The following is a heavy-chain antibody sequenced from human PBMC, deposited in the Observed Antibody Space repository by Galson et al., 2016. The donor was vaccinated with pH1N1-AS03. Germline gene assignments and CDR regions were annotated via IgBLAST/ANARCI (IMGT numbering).Heavy chain of an antibody. V-gene: IGHV3-74*01. Sequence: LRLSCAASGLTFSMSYIHWVRQAPGKGLEWVSRISNDGRNVRYADFVKGRFAVSRDNAKNTVFLQMNSLRADDTAVYFCARRNPNPNFAIWYQHDYGMDVWGQGTTVTVSS. CDR1: GLTFSMSY. D-gene: IGHD2-2*01. CDR3: ARRNPNPNFAIWYQHDYGMDV. CDR2: ISNDGRNV. J-gene: IGHJ6*02.